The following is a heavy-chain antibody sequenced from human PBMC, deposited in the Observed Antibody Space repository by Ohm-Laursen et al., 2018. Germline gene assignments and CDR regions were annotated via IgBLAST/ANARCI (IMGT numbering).Heavy chain of an antibody. V-gene: IGHV3-23*01. Sequence: SLRLSCAASGFTFSSYAMSWVRQTPGKSLECISTISGSGASSHYADSVKGRFTISRDNAKNTLYLQMNSLRAEDTAVYYCARAVLWRYMDVWGQGTTVTVSS. CDR2: ISGSGASS. D-gene: IGHD2-2*01. CDR3: ARAVLWRYMDV. J-gene: IGHJ6*02. CDR1: GFTFSSYA.